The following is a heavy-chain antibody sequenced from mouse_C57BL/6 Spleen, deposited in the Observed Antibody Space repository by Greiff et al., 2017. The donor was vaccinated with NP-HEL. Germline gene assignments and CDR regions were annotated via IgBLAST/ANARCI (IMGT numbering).Heavy chain of an antibody. CDR2: IYPGSGST. J-gene: IGHJ2*01. CDR1: GYTFTSYW. CDR3: AREMVTTWGGFDY. D-gene: IGHD2-2*01. V-gene: IGHV1-55*01. Sequence: QVQLQQSGAELVKPGASVKMSCKASGYTFTSYWITWVKQRPGQGLEWIGDIYPGSGSTNYNEKFKSKATLTVDTSSSTAYMQLSSLTSEDSAVYYCAREMVTTWGGFDYWGQGTTLTVSS.